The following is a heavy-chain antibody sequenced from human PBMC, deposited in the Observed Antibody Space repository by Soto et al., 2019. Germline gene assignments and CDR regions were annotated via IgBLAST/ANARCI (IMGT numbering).Heavy chain of an antibody. CDR3: ARDYYDSSGYYRYGMDV. J-gene: IGHJ6*02. V-gene: IGHV4-30-4*01. D-gene: IGHD3-22*01. CDR2: IYYSGST. Sequence: SETLSLTCTVSGGSISSGDYYWSWIRQPPGKGLEWIGYIYYSGSTYYNPSLKSRVTISVDTSKNQFSLKLSSVTAADTAVYYCARDYYDSSGYYRYGMDVWGQGTTVTAP. CDR1: GGSISSGDYY.